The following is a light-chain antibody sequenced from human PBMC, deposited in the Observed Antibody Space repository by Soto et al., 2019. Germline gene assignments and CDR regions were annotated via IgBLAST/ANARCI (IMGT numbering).Light chain of an antibody. J-gene: IGKJ4*02. V-gene: IGKV3-11*01. CDR2: AAS. Sequence: PGERATLSCRASQSVSSYIAWYQQKPGQAPRLLMYAASNRATGIPARFSGSGFGTDFTLTIGSLEPEDFAVYYCQHRSTFGGGTKVEIK. CDR3: QHRST. CDR1: QSVSSY.